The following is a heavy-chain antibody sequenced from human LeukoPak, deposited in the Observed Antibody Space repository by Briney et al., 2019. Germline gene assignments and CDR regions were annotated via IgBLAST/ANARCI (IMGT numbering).Heavy chain of an antibody. V-gene: IGHV4-59*08. D-gene: IGHD3-22*01. CDR2: IYDAGST. CDR3: ARASSSGLLNGEEF. J-gene: IGHJ4*02. CDR1: GPSIRGYC. Sequence: SETLTLPCTVSGPSIRGYCWRWIRQPPGKGLEWIAYIYDAGSTKYNPSLQSRVNSPVDTSKNQVSLKLSSVTAAERAVYYCARASSSGLLNGEEFWGQGTLVTVSS.